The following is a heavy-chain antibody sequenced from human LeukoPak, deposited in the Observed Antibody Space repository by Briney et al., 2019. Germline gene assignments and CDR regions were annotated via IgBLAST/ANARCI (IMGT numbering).Heavy chain of an antibody. CDR2: IYYSGST. CDR1: GFTFRSDW. Sequence: LRLSCAASGFTFRSDWMSWVRQHPGKGLEWIGYIYYSGSTYYNPSLKSRVTISVDTSKNQFSLKLSSVTAADTAVYYCAAQDVNWFDPWGQGTLVTVSS. J-gene: IGHJ5*02. CDR3: AAQDVNWFDP. D-gene: IGHD2-15*01. V-gene: IGHV4-31*11.